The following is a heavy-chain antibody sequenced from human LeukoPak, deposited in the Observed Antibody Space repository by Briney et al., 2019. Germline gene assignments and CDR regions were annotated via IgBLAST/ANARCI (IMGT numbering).Heavy chain of an antibody. CDR2: IYHSGST. CDR3: ASDNSSGYYYD. J-gene: IGHJ4*02. V-gene: IGHV4-38-2*02. D-gene: IGHD3-22*01. CDR1: GYSISSGYY. Sequence: SETLSLTCTVSGYSISSGYYWGWIRQPPGKGLEWIGSIYHSGSTYYNPSLKSRVTISVDTSKNQFSLKLSSVTAADTAVYYCASDNSSGYYYDWGQGTLVTVSS.